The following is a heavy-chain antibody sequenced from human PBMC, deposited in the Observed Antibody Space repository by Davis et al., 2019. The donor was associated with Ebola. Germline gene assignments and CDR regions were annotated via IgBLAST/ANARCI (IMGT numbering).Heavy chain of an antibody. CDR3: TSTGSGWYVGEFDY. CDR2: IRSKAYGGTT. CDR1: GFTFSGSA. V-gene: IGHV3-49*04. D-gene: IGHD6-19*01. J-gene: IGHJ4*02. Sequence: GGSLRLSCAASGFTFSGSAMHWVRQAPGKGLEWVGFIRSKAYGGTTEYAASVKGRFTISRDDSKSIAYLQMNSLKTEDTAVYYCTSTGSGWYVGEFDYWGQGTLVTVSS.